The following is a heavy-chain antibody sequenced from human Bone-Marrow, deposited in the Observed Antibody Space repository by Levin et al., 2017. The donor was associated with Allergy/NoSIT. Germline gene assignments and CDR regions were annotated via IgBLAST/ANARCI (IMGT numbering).Heavy chain of an antibody. V-gene: IGHV5-51*01. J-gene: IGHJ5*02. Sequence: GESLKISCKVSGYNFVNFWIGWVRQMPDEGLEWMGIIYPRDSDTKYRPSFQGQVTISADKSINTAYLEWNSLKASDTAIYYCARHAPDPSPWGQGTLVTVSS. CDR3: ARHAPDPSP. CDR2: IYPRDSDT. CDR1: GYNFVNFW.